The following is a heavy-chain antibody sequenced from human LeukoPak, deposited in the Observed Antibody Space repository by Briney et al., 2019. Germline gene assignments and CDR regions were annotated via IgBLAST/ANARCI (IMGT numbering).Heavy chain of an antibody. D-gene: IGHD3-16*02. CDR3: ARQGGSYPMSWFDP. J-gene: IGHJ5*02. V-gene: IGHV4-39*07. CDR1: GGSISSSSYY. CDR2: IYYSGST. Sequence: PSETLSLTCTVSGGSISSSSYYWGWIRQPPGKGLEWIGSIYYSGSTYYNPSLKSRVTISVDTSMNQFSLKLSSVTAADTAVYYCARQGGSYPMSWFDPWGQGTLVTVSS.